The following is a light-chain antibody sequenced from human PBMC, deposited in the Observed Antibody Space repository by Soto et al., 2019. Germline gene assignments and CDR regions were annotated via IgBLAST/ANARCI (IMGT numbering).Light chain of an antibody. V-gene: IGKV3-20*01. J-gene: IGKJ5*01. CDR2: AAS. Sequence: EIALTQSPGTLSLSPGERATLSCRASQSFSSNYLAWYQQKPGQAPRLLIYAASNRATGIPDRFSGSGSGTDFTLTISRLEPEDFAVYYCQRYGSSSITFGQGTRLEIK. CDR1: QSFSSNY. CDR3: QRYGSSSIT.